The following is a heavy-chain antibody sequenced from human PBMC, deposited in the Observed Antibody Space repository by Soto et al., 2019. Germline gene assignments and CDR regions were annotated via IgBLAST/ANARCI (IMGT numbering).Heavy chain of an antibody. Sequence: QVQLVESGGGVVQPGRSLRLSCAASGFTFSSYAMHWVRQAPGKGLEWVAVISYDGSNKYYADSVKGRFTISRDNSKNTLYLQMNSLRAEDTAVYYCARSRDGQWLDRIDYWGQGTLVTVSS. CDR1: GFTFSSYA. J-gene: IGHJ4*02. CDR3: ARSRDGQWLDRIDY. V-gene: IGHV3-30-3*01. D-gene: IGHD6-19*01. CDR2: ISYDGSNK.